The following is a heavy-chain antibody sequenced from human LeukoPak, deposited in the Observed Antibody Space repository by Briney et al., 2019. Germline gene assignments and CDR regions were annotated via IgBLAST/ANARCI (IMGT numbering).Heavy chain of an antibody. CDR3: XRDXSXXXXXSEVDAFDI. D-gene: IGHD3-22*01. J-gene: IGHJ3*02. CDR1: GFTFSSYG. CDR2: IWYDGSNK. V-gene: IGHV3-33*01. Sequence: PGGSLRLSCAASGFTFSSYGMHWVRQAPGKGLEWVAVIWYDGSNKYYADSVKGRFTISRDNSKNTLYLQMNSLRAEDTAVYYCXRDXSXXXXXSEVDAFDIWGQGTMVTVSS.